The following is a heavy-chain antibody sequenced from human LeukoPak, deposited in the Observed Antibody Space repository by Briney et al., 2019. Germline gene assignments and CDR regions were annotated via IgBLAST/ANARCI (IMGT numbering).Heavy chain of an antibody. CDR1: GGSISSYY. D-gene: IGHD6-13*01. CDR3: ARRRLIAAAATGPLGAFDI. J-gene: IGHJ3*02. Sequence: PETLSLTCTVSGGSISSYYWSWIRQPAGKGLEWIGRIYTSGSTNYNPSLKSRVTMSVDTSKNQFSLKLSSVTAADTAVYYCARRRLIAAAATGPLGAFDIWGQGTMVTVSS. CDR2: IYTSGST. V-gene: IGHV4-4*07.